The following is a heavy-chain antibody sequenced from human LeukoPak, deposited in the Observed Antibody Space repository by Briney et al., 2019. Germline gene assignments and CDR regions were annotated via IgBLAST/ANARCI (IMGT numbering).Heavy chain of an antibody. CDR3: ARDGGSAAAGMFAFDI. CDR2: ISSSGSTI. Sequence: GGSLRLSCVASGFTFSNYWMTWVRQAPGKGLEWVSYISSSGSTIYYADSVKGRFTISRDNAKNSLYLQMNSLRAEDTAVYYCARDGGSAAAGMFAFDIWGQGTMVTVSS. J-gene: IGHJ3*02. CDR1: GFTFSNYW. D-gene: IGHD6-13*01. V-gene: IGHV3-48*03.